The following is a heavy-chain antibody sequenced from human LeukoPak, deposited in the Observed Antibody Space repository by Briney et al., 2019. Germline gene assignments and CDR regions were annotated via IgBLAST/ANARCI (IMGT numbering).Heavy chain of an antibody. Sequence: ASVKVSCKASGYTFTGYYMHWVLQAPGQGPEWMGWINSNSGGTNYAQKFQGRVTMTRDTSISTAYMELSRLRSDDTAVYYCARDESGGAGFDPWGQGTLVTVSS. CDR3: ARDESGGAGFDP. V-gene: IGHV1-2*02. J-gene: IGHJ5*02. CDR1: GYTFTGYY. CDR2: INSNSGGT. D-gene: IGHD1-26*01.